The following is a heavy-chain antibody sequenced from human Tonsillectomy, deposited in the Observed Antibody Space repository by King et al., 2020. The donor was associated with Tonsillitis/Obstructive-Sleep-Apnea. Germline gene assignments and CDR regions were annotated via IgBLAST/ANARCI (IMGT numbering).Heavy chain of an antibody. CDR1: GGSISSYY. V-gene: IGHV4-59*01. CDR3: ARTGVVPAAVRFDP. J-gene: IGHJ5*02. Sequence: QLQESGPGLVKPSETLSLTCTVSGGSISSYYWSWIRQPPGKGLEWVGYIYYSGSNKYNPSLESRVTISVNTSKNQFSLTMSAVTASDTAVYYCARTGVVPAAVRFDPWGQGTLVTVSS. CDR2: IYYSGSN. D-gene: IGHD2-2*01.